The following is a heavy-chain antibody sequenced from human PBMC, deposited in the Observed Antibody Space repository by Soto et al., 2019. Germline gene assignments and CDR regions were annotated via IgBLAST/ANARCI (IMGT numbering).Heavy chain of an antibody. CDR3: ARLPYSSGWYYYYYYGMDV. CDR1: GGSISSYY. CDR2: IYYSGST. V-gene: IGHV4-59*01. J-gene: IGHJ6*02. D-gene: IGHD6-19*01. Sequence: QVQLQESGPGLVKPSETLSLTCTVSGGSISSYYWSWIRQPPGKGLEWIGYIYYSGSTNYNPSLKSRVTLSVDTSKNQFSLKLSSVTAADTAVYYCARLPYSSGWYYYYYYGMDVWGQGTTVTVSS.